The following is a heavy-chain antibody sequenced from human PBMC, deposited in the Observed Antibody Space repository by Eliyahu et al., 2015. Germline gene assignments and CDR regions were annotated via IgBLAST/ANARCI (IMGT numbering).Heavy chain of an antibody. CDR2: INPNTGAT. V-gene: IGHV1-2*02. Sequence: QVQLVQSGAEVKKPGASVXVXXXSSGYTFFVYFIXWVRLAPGQGLEWMGWINPNTGATKHAQKFQGRITMTSDRSIATAYMELTSLRSDDTAVYFCARMVTGYDFWGQGTPVIVSS. J-gene: IGHJ4*02. CDR1: GYTFFVYF. CDR3: ARMVTGYDF. D-gene: IGHD2-21*02.